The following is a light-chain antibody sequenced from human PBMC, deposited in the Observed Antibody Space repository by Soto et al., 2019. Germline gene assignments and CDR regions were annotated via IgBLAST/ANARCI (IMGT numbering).Light chain of an antibody. CDR1: QSVSSN. J-gene: IGKJ4*01. V-gene: IGKV3-15*01. CDR3: QQYNIWLT. CDR2: GAS. Sequence: EIVMTQSPATLSVSPGERATLSCRASQSVSSNLAWYQQKPGQPPRLLIYGASTRATGIPARFSGSGSGTEFTLTISSLQSEDFAVYYCQQYNIWLTFGGGTKVEIK.